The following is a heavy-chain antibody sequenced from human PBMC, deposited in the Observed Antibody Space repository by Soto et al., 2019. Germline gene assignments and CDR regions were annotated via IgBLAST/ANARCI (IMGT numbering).Heavy chain of an antibody. D-gene: IGHD1-26*01. CDR3: ARERVGATPDY. J-gene: IGHJ4*02. CDR2: ISSSGSTI. V-gene: IGHV3-48*03. CDR1: GFTFSSYE. Sequence: EVQLVESGGGLVQPGGSLRLSCAASGFTFSSYEMNWVRQAPGKGLEWVSYISSSGSTIYYADSVKGRFTISRDNAKNSLYLQMNSLRAEDTAVYYCARERVGATPDYWGQGTLVTVSS.